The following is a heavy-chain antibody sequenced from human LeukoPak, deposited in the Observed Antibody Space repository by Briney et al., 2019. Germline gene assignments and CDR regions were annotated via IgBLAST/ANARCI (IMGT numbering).Heavy chain of an antibody. D-gene: IGHD2-2*01. CDR2: INSDGGST. CDR1: GFTFSSYW. V-gene: IGHV3-74*01. Sequence: PGGSLRLSCTASGFTFSSYWMHWVRQAPGKGLVWVSRINSDGGSTSYADSVKGRFTISRDNSKNTLYLQMNSLRAEDTAVYYCVGINIVVVPGGVYFDYWGQGTLVTVSS. CDR3: VGINIVVVPGGVYFDY. J-gene: IGHJ4*02.